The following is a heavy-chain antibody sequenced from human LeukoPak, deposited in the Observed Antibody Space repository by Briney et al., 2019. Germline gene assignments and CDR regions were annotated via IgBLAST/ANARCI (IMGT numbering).Heavy chain of an antibody. J-gene: IGHJ4*02. V-gene: IGHV3-9*01. CDR1: GFTFDDYA. D-gene: IGHD4-17*01. Sequence: PGGSLRLSCAASGFTFDDYAMHWVRQAPGEGLEWVSGISWNSGSIGYADSVKGRFTISRDNAKSSLYLQMNSLRAEDTALYYCAKGHPTVTTPYFDYWGQGTLVTVSS. CDR3: AKGHPTVTTPYFDY. CDR2: ISWNSGSI.